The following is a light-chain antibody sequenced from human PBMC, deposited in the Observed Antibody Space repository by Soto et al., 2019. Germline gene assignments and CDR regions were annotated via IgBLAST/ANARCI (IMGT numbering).Light chain of an antibody. CDR3: IYSASHRPLI. J-gene: IGLJ2*01. CDR2: EVR. CDR1: MRDIGAYNL. V-gene: IGLV2-14*01. Sequence: QSALTQPASVSGSPGQSITISCAGTMRDIGAYNLVSWYQQHPGKATRLIFYEVRNRPSSIPLRIPASKSGNTASLAISGLQAENEAHYYWIYSASHRPLISGGGTKL.